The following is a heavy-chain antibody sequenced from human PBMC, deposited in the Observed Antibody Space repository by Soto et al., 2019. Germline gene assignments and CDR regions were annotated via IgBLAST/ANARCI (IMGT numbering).Heavy chain of an antibody. D-gene: IGHD3-22*01. CDR3: ARGLTKSSGRGGIFDF. J-gene: IGHJ4*02. CDR2: VKPNNGDT. CDR1: GYRFTGYY. V-gene: IGHV1-2*02. Sequence: QVQLVQSGAEVRKPGASVKVSCRASGYRFTGYYIHWVRQAPGQGLEWMGWVKPNNGDTEGAQKFRGRVTLTGDTSISTAYMELYRLRSDDTAVYYCARGLTKSSGRGGIFDFWGQGTLVTVSS.